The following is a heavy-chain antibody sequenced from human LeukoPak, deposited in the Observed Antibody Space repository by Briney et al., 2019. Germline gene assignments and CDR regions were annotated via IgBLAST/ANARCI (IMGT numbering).Heavy chain of an antibody. D-gene: IGHD3-16*02. CDR1: GFTFSNAW. CDR3: TTIYDYVWGSYRSSGRNYFDY. J-gene: IGHJ4*02. V-gene: IGHV3-15*01. CDR2: IKSKTDGGTT. Sequence: NPGGSLRLSCAASGFTFSNAWMSWVRQAPGKGLEWVGRIKSKTDGGTTDYAAPVKGRFTISRDDSKNTLYLQMNSLKTEDTAVYYCTTIYDYVWGSYRSSGRNYFDYWGQGTLVTVPS.